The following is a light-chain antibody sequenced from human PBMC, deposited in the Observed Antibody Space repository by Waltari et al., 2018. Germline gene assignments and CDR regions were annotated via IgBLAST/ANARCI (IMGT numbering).Light chain of an antibody. V-gene: IGKV1-39*01. CDR1: QRIGTS. CDR2: AAS. CDR3: QQSYSTPWT. J-gene: IGKJ1*01. Sequence: DIQVTQSPSSLSASVGDRVTITCRASQRIGTSLSWYQHKTRKDPKHLMYAASRLQNGVPSRFSGSGSGTDFTLTVSSLQPEDFATYYCQQSYSTPWTFGQGAKVEIK.